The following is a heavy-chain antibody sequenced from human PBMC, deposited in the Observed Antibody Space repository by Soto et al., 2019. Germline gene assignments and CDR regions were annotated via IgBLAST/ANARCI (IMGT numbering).Heavy chain of an antibody. D-gene: IGHD3-16*01. Sequence: EEQLVESGGGLVQPGGSLRLSCAASGFSFSTHYMNWVLQTPGKGLEWVSSINRDSTVIKYADSVKGRFTISRDNARNSLSLQMNSLRAEDTAVYYCLNGDYYVGPGTLVTVSS. CDR3: LNGDYY. J-gene: IGHJ4*02. CDR2: INRDSTVI. V-gene: IGHV3-48*01. CDR1: GFSFSTHY.